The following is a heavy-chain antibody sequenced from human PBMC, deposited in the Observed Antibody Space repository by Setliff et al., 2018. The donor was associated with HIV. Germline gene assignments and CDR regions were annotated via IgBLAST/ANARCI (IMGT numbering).Heavy chain of an antibody. CDR1: GYTLTTFG. Sequence: ASVKVSCKTSGYTLTTFGIVWVRPAPGQGLEWMGWVSTSNDNTYYIPKLRDRVTMTTDTSTTSSSMELRGLRSDDTAVYYCARAPPGDSSSWYGNPCFDYWGQGTLVTVSS. CDR3: ARAPPGDSSSWYGNPCFDY. CDR2: VSTSNDNT. V-gene: IGHV1-18*01. J-gene: IGHJ4*02. D-gene: IGHD6-13*01.